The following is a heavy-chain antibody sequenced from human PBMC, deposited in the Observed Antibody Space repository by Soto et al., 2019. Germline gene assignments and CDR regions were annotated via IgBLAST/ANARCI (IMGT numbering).Heavy chain of an antibody. J-gene: IGHJ5*02. V-gene: IGHV4-31*03. CDR3: ARDGEGEFDP. D-gene: IGHD3-16*01. Sequence: PSETLSLTCTVSGGSISSGGYYWSWIRQHPGKGLEWIGYIYYSGSTHYNPSLKSRVTISVDTSKNQFSLKLSSVTAADTAVYYCARDGEGEFDPWGQGTLVTVSS. CDR1: GGSISSGGYY. CDR2: IYYSGST.